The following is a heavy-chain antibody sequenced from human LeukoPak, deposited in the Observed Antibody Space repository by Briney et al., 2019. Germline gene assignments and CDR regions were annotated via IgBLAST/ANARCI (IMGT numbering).Heavy chain of an antibody. CDR2: INHDGRET. J-gene: IGHJ2*01. Sequence: TGGSLRLSCAASGFTFSDYYMSWIRQAPGKGLEWVANINHDGRETYYADSVKGRFIISRDNAKDSLYLQMNSLRAEDAAVYYCAKGYIIAGRQWYLDLWGRGTLVGVSS. CDR3: AKGYIIAGRQWYLDL. D-gene: IGHD6-13*01. V-gene: IGHV3-7*01. CDR1: GFTFSDYY.